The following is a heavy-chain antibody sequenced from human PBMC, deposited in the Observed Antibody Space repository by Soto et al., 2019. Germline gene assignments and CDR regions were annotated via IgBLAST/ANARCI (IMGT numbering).Heavy chain of an antibody. CDR2: ITSSSSTI. CDR1: GFTFSTYS. V-gene: IGHV3-48*01. CDR3: ARINLSYDSSGYVDL. J-gene: IGHJ5*02. Sequence: SGGSLRLSCTASGFTFSTYSMNWVRQAPGKGLEWVSYITSSSSTIFYADSVKGRVTMTKDASTSTVYMGLTNLRSEDTAVYFCARINLSYDSSGYVDLWGQGTLVTVSS. D-gene: IGHD3-22*01.